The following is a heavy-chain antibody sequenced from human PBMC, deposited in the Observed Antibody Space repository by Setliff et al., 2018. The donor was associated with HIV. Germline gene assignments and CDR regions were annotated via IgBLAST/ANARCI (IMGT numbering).Heavy chain of an antibody. Sequence: SETLSLTCAVSGYSISSGYYWGWIRQPPGRGLEWIGNIYHSGGTHYNPSLRSRVTISVDTSKNHFSLKLSSVTAADTAVYYCARGQYCGGGSCYSPSYNWFDPWGQGTLVTVSS. CDR3: ARGQYCGGGSCYSPSYNWFDP. J-gene: IGHJ5*02. D-gene: IGHD2-15*01. CDR1: GYSISSGYY. V-gene: IGHV4-38-2*01. CDR2: IYHSGGT.